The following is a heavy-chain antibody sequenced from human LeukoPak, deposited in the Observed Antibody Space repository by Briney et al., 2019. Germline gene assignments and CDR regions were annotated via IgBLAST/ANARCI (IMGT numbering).Heavy chain of an antibody. J-gene: IGHJ4*02. CDR1: GFTFSSYG. Sequence: GGSLRLSCAASGFTFSSYGMHWVRQAPGKGLEWVAFIRYDGSNNYYADSVKGRFTISRDNSKNTLYLQMNSLRAEDTAVYYCAKDDFGVAPFDYWGQGTLVTVSS. V-gene: IGHV3-30*02. CDR3: AKDDFGVAPFDY. CDR2: IRYDGSNN. D-gene: IGHD3-3*01.